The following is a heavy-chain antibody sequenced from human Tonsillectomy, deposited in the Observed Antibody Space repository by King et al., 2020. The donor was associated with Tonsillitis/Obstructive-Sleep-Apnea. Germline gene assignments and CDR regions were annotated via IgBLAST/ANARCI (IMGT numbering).Heavy chain of an antibody. J-gene: IGHJ4*02. CDR3: ARPTICSSTSCLFDY. Sequence: QLVQSGAEVKKPGESLKISCKGSGYSFTSYWIGWVRQMPGKGLEWMGIIFPGDSDTSYSPSFQGQVTISADKSISTAYLQGSSLKASDTAMYYCARPTICSSTSCLFDYWGQGTLVTVSS. V-gene: IGHV5-51*01. D-gene: IGHD2-2*01. CDR2: IFPGDSDT. CDR1: GYSFTSYW.